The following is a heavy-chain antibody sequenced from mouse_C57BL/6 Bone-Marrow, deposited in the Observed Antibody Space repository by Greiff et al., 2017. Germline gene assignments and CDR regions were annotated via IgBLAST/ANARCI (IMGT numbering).Heavy chain of an antibody. J-gene: IGHJ3*01. CDR3: ARGGITTVVETSY. D-gene: IGHD1-1*01. CDR2: IYPRSGNT. Sequence: SGAELARPGASVKLSCKASGYTFTSYGISWVKQRTGQGLEWIGEIYPRSGNTYYNEKFKGKATLTADKSSSTAYMELRSLTSEDSAVYFCARGGITTVVETSYWGQGTLVTVSA. V-gene: IGHV1-81*01. CDR1: GYTFTSYG.